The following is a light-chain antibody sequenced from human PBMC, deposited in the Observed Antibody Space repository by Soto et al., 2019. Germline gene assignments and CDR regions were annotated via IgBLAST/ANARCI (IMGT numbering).Light chain of an antibody. Sequence: EIVMTQSPATLSVSPGERATLSCRASQSVSSNLAWYQQNPGQAPRLLVYDASTGATGVPARFSGSGSGTEFTLTISSLQSEDFAVYYCQQYNNWPPWTFGQGTKVEIK. V-gene: IGKV3-15*01. CDR2: DAS. J-gene: IGKJ1*01. CDR3: QQYNNWPPWT. CDR1: QSVSSN.